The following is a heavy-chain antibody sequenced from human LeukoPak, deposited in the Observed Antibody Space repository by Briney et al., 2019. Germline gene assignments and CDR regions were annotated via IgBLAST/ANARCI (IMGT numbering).Heavy chain of an antibody. D-gene: IGHD4-23*01. CDR1: GLTFSSYA. CDR2: IRGSGGNT. Sequence: HGGSLRLSCAASGLTFSSYAMSWVRQAQGKALDWVSAIRGSGGNTYYADSVKGRFTISRDNSKNTLYLQMNSLRAEDTAVYYCAKDQYGGNPQYFFDYWGQGTLVTVSS. CDR3: AKDQYGGNPQYFFDY. J-gene: IGHJ4*02. V-gene: IGHV3-23*01.